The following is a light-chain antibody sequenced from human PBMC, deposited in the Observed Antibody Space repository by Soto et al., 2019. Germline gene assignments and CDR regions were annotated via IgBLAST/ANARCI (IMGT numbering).Light chain of an antibody. V-gene: IGKV1-39*01. CDR2: AAS. CDR3: QQSYNSPQT. J-gene: IGKJ1*01. CDR1: QTIMTY. Sequence: NQKDPSPSPLFASLGDEVTIPFLASQTIMTYLNWYQLKPGKPPRLLIYAASSLQSGVPSRFSGSGSGTDFTLTISSLQPEDFATYSCQQSYNSPQTFGQGTKVDIK.